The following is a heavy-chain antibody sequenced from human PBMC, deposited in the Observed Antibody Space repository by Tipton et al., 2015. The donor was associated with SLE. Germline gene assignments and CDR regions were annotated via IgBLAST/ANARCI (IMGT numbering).Heavy chain of an antibody. Sequence: TLSLTCAVYGGSFSGYYWSWIRQPPGKGLEWIGEINHSGRTNYNPSLKSRVTISVDTSKNQFSLKLSSVAAAATAVYYCARVALDAFDIWGQGTVVTVSS. CDR3: ARVALDAFDI. CDR2: INHSGRT. V-gene: IGHV4-34*01. J-gene: IGHJ3*02. CDR1: GGSFSGYY.